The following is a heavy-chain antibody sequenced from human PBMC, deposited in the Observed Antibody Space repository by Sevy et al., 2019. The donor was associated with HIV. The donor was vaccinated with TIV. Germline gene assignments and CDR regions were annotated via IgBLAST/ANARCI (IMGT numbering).Heavy chain of an antibody. CDR3: AREKVDTSMIFVEYYGMDV. V-gene: IGHV3-33*01. Sequence: LSLTCAASGFSFSSYDMHWVRQAPGMGLEWVAVIRYDGSNKHYGDSVKGRFTISRDNSKNALYLQMSSLRAEDTAVYYCAREKVDTSMIFVEYYGMDVWGQGTTVTVSS. CDR1: GFSFSSYD. J-gene: IGHJ6*02. D-gene: IGHD5-18*01. CDR2: IRYDGSNK.